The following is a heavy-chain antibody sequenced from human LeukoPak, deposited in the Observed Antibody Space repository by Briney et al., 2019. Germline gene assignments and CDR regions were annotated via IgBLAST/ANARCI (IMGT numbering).Heavy chain of an antibody. CDR3: ARGRIAAAGTCFDY. J-gene: IGHJ4*02. V-gene: IGHV3-21*01. Sequence: GGSLRLSCAASGFTFSSYSMNWVRQAPGKGLEWVSSISSSSSYIYYADSVKGRFTISRDNAKNSLYLQMNSLRAEDTAVYYCARGRIAAAGTCFDYWGQGTLVTVSS. CDR1: GFTFSSYS. D-gene: IGHD6-13*01. CDR2: ISSSSSYI.